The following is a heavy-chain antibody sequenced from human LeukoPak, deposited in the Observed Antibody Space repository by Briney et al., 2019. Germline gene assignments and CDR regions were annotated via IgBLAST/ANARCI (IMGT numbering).Heavy chain of an antibody. Sequence: GASVKVSCKASGYTFTDYYIHWMRQAPGQALEWMGWINPKRGVTTYAQKFQGRVTMTRDTSITTAYMELTRLRSDDTTIYYCARERNYGYYGNAFDVWGQGTKVTVSS. V-gene: IGHV1-2*02. CDR1: GYTFTDYY. D-gene: IGHD4-17*01. CDR2: INPKRGVT. J-gene: IGHJ3*01. CDR3: ARERNYGYYGNAFDV.